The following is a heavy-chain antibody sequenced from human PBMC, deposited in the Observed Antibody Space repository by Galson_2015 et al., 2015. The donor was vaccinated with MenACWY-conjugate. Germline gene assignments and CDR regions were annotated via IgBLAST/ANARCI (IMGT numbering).Heavy chain of an antibody. V-gene: IGHV6-1*01. Sequence: CAISGYSVSTNSATWNWIRQSPSRGLEWLGTTYYRSKWYNDYAVSVRSRITINPDTSKNQFSLQLNSVTPEDTAVYYCARWKNYFDYWGQGILVTVSS. CDR1: GYSVSTNSAT. J-gene: IGHJ4*02. CDR3: ARWKNYFDY. D-gene: IGHD1-1*01. CDR2: TYYRSKWYN.